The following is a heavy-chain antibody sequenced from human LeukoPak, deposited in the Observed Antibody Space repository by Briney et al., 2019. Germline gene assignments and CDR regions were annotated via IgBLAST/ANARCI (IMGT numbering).Heavy chain of an antibody. CDR3: ARGRGYSPGY. Sequence: PSETLSLTCAVYGGSFSGYYWSWIRQPPGKGLEWIGEINHSGSTNYNPSLKSRVTISVDTSKNQFSLKLSSVTAADTAVYYCARGRGYSPGYWGQGTLVTVSS. V-gene: IGHV4-34*01. J-gene: IGHJ4*02. CDR1: GGSFSGYY. D-gene: IGHD5-18*01. CDR2: INHSGST.